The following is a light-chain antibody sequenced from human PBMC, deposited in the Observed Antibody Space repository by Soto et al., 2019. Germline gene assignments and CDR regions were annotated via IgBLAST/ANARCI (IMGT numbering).Light chain of an antibody. V-gene: IGLV1-40*01. CDR2: TNN. J-gene: IGLJ3*02. CDR1: SSNIGAGYG. Sequence: QSLLTQPPSVSGAPGQRVTISCTGSSSNIGAGYGVHWYQQLPGTAPKLLIYTNNNRPSGVPDRFSGSKSGTSASLAITGLLAEVEADYYGQSYDSSLSGWVFGGGTKLTVL. CDR3: QSYDSSLSGWV.